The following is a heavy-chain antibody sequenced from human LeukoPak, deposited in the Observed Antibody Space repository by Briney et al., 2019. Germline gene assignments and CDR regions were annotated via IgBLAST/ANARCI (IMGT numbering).Heavy chain of an antibody. D-gene: IGHD6-13*01. V-gene: IGHV3-15*01. CDR1: GFTFSNAW. CDR3: VWSSSWDKRFYLDY. CDR2: IKSKTDGGTT. Sequence: GGSLRLSCAASGFTFSNAWMSWVRQAPGKGLEWVGRIKSKTDGGTTDYAAPVKGRFTISRDDSKTTLYLQMNSLKTEDTAVYYCVWSSSWDKRFYLDYWGQGTLVTVSS. J-gene: IGHJ4*02.